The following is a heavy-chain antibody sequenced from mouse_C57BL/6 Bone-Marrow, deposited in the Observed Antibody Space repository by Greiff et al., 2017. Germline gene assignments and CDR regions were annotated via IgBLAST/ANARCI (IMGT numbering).Heavy chain of an antibody. Sequence: EVQLQQSGPELVKPGASVKIPCKASGYTFTDYNMDWVKQSHGKSLEWIGDINPNNGGTIYNQKFKGKATLTVDKSYSTAYMELRSLTSEDTAVYYCARGAVVAHWYFDVWGKGTTVTVSS. CDR3: ARGAVVAHWYFDV. D-gene: IGHD1-1*01. V-gene: IGHV1-18*01. CDR2: INPNNGGT. J-gene: IGHJ1*03. CDR1: GYTFTDYN.